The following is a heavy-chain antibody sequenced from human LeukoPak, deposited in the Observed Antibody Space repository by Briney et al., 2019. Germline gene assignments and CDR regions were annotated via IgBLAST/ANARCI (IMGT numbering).Heavy chain of an antibody. D-gene: IGHD6-19*01. J-gene: IGHJ6*02. V-gene: IGHV1-69*10. CDR2: IIPILGIA. Sequence: GASVKVSCKASGYTFTSYDINWVRQATGQGLEWMGRIIPILGIANYAQKFQGRVTITADKSTSTAYMELSSLRSEDTAVYYCARASGPTQLIMDVWGQGTTVTVSS. CDR3: ARASGPTQLIMDV. CDR1: GYTFTSYD.